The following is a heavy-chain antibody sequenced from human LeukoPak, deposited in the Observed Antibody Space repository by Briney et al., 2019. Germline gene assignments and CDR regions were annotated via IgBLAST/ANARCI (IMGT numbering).Heavy chain of an antibody. D-gene: IGHD4-17*01. CDR3: AKVPPRIVYGDPLTGY. V-gene: IGHV3-23*01. J-gene: IGHJ4*02. Sequence: GGSLRLSCAASGFTFRSYAMSWVRQAPGKGLEWVSAISGSGGSTYYADSVKGRFTISRDNSKNTLYLQMNSLRAEDTAVYYCAKVPPRIVYGDPLTGYWGQGTLVTVSS. CDR2: ISGSGGST. CDR1: GFTFRSYA.